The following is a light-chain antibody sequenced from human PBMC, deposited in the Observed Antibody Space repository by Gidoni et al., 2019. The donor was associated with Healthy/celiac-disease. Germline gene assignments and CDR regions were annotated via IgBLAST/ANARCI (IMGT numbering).Light chain of an antibody. V-gene: IGKV1-39*01. CDR3: QQSYSTPRT. J-gene: IGKJ2*02. CDR1: QSISSY. CDR2: AAS. Sequence: DIQIAPSPSSLSASVGDRVTITCRASQSISSYLNWYQQKPGKAPKLLIYAASILQSGVPSRFSGSGSGTDFTLTISSLQPEDFATYYCQQSYSTPRTFGQGTKLEIK.